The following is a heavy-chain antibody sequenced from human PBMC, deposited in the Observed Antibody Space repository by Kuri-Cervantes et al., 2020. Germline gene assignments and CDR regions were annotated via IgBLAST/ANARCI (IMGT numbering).Heavy chain of an antibody. Sequence: ASVKVSCKASGYTFTSYDINWVRQATGQGLEWMGWMNPNSGNTGYAQKFQGRVTMTRNTSISIAYMELSSLRSEDTAVYYCARVEELPDVRYFDYWGHGTLVTVSS. CDR3: ARVEELPDVRYFDY. CDR2: MNPNSGNT. CDR1: GYTFTSYD. J-gene: IGHJ4*01. D-gene: IGHD1-26*01. V-gene: IGHV1-8*01.